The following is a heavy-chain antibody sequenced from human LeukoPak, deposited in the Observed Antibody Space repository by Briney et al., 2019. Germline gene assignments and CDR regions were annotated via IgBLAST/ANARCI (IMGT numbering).Heavy chain of an antibody. D-gene: IGHD6-13*01. J-gene: IGHJ4*02. CDR2: IYYSGST. Sequence: SQTLSLTCTVSGGSISSGGYYWSWIRQHPGKSLEWIGYIYYSGSTYYNPSLKSRVTISVDTSKNQFSLKLSSVTAADTAVYYCARAYSSSWYFDYWGQGTLVTVSS. CDR3: ARAYSSSWYFDY. V-gene: IGHV4-31*03. CDR1: GGSISSGGYY.